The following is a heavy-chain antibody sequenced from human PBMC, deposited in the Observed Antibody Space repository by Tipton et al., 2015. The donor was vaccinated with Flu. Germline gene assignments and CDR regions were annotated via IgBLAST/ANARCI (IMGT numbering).Heavy chain of an antibody. D-gene: IGHD1-26*01. V-gene: IGHV3-33*01. CDR3: AGIVGATTG. J-gene: IGHJ4*02. Sequence: SLRLSCAASGFTFSSYDMHWVRQAPGKGLEWVAVIWYDGSNKYYADSVKGRFTISRDNSKNTLYLQMNSLRAEDTAVYYCAGIVGATTGWGQGTLVTVSS. CDR1: GFTFSSYD. CDR2: IWYDGSNK.